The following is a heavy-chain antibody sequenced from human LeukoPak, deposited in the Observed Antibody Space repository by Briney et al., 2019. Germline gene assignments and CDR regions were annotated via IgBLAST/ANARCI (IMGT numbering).Heavy chain of an antibody. CDR1: GDSVSSNSAA. J-gene: IGHJ4*02. Sequence: SQTLSLTCAISGDSVSSNSAAWNWIRQSPSRGLEWLGRTYYRSKWYNDYAVSVKSRITINPDTSKSQFSLQLNSVTPEDTAVYYCARAEGYHDSSGPFDYWGQGTLVTVSP. V-gene: IGHV6-1*01. CDR2: TYYRSKWYN. D-gene: IGHD3-22*01. CDR3: ARAEGYHDSSGPFDY.